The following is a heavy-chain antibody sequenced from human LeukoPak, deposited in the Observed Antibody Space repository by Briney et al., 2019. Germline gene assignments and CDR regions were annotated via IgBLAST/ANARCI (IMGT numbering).Heavy chain of an antibody. J-gene: IGHJ4*02. CDR3: VKGGGNVRRYFEY. D-gene: IGHD4-23*01. V-gene: IGHV3-7*03. CDR2: IKQDGSKK. CDR1: GFPFSSYW. Sequence: GGSLRLSCVASGFPFSSYWMTWVRQAPGKGLEWVANIKQDGSKKSYVDSVKGRFAISRDNAKNSLYLQMNSLRAEDTAVYYCVKGGGNVRRYFEYWGQGTLVTVSS.